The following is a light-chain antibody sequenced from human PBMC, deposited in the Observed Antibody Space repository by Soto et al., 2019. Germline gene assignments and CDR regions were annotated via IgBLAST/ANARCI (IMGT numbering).Light chain of an antibody. CDR1: QSVSSN. CDR3: QQYNNWPPIT. Sequence: EIVMTQSPVTLSVPPGERTTLSCRASQSVSSNLAWYQQRPGQAPRLLIYDASTRATGIPSRFSGSGSGTEFTLTISSLQSEDFAVYYCQQYNNWPPITFGQGTQLEIK. CDR2: DAS. V-gene: IGKV3-15*01. J-gene: IGKJ5*01.